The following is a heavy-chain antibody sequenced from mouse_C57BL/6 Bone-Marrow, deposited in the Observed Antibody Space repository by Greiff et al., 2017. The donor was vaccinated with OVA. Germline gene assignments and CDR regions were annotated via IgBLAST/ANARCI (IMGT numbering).Heavy chain of an antibody. Sequence: QVQLQQSGAELVRPGASVTLSCKASGYTFTDYEMHWVKQTPVHGLEWIGAIDPETGGTAYNQKFKGKAILTADKSSSTAYMELRSLTSEDSAVYYCTRGEYTVVATRYAMDYWGQGTSVTVSS. CDR2: IDPETGGT. CDR3: TRGEYTVVATRYAMDY. V-gene: IGHV1-15*01. J-gene: IGHJ4*01. CDR1: GYTFTDYE. D-gene: IGHD1-1*01.